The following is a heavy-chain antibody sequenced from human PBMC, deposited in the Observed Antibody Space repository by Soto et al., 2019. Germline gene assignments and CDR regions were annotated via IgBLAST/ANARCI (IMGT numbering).Heavy chain of an antibody. V-gene: IGHV3-48*01. J-gene: IGHJ5*02. D-gene: IGHD6-13*01. Sequence: EVQLVESGGGLVQPGGSLRLSCAASGFTFSSYSMNWVRQAPGKGLEWVSYISSSSSTIYYADSVKGRFTISRDNAKNSLYLKMNSLRAEDTAVYYCARGRIAAAGRWFDPWGQGTLVTVSS. CDR3: ARGRIAAAGRWFDP. CDR1: GFTFSSYS. CDR2: ISSSSSTI.